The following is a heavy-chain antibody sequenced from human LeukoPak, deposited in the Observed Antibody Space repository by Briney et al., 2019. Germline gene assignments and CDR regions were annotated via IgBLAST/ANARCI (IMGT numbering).Heavy chain of an antibody. CDR1: GGSISSGGYS. Sequence: SEILSLTCAVSGGSISSGGYSWSWIRQPPGKGLEWIGYIYHSESTYYNPSLKSRVTISVDRSKNQFSLKLSSVTAADTAVYYCARDFHGMGVWGQGTTVTVSS. CDR2: IYHSEST. CDR3: ARDFHGMGV. V-gene: IGHV4-30-2*01. J-gene: IGHJ6*02.